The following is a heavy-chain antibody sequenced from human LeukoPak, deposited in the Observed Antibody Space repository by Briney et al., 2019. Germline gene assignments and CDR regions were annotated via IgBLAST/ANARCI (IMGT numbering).Heavy chain of an antibody. J-gene: IGHJ4*02. CDR3: ARPDRVVVITTSFDY. V-gene: IGHV3-33*01. CDR1: GFTFSIYG. Sequence: GGSLRLSCAASGFTFSIYGMHWVRQAPGKGLEWVAVIWNDGSNKYYADSVKGRFTISRDNSKNTLYLQMNSLRAEDTAVYYCARPDRVVVITTSFDYWGQGTLVTVSS. D-gene: IGHD3-22*01. CDR2: IWNDGSNK.